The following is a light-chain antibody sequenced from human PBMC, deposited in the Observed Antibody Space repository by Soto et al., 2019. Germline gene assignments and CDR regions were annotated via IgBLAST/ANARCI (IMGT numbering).Light chain of an antibody. CDR1: QSVNTN. V-gene: IGKV3-15*01. Sequence: EIEMTQSPATLSVSPGERATLSCRASQSVNTNLAWYQQKPGQAPRLLIYGASTRAPGIPAMFSGSGSGTEFTLTVSSLQSEDFAIYDCQQYNHWPPWLTFGGGTKVEVK. J-gene: IGKJ4*01. CDR2: GAS. CDR3: QQYNHWPPWLT.